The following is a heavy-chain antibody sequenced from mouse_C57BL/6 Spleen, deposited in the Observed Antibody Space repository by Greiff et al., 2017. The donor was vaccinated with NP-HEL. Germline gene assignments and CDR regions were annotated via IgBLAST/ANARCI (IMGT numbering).Heavy chain of an antibody. CDR3: ASYGNYPSFDV. Sequence: DVMLVESGGGLVKPGGSLKLSCAASGFTFSSYAMSWVRQTPEKRLEWVATISDGGSYTYYPDNVKGRFTISRDNAKNNLYLQMSHLKSEDTAMYYCASYGNYPSFDVWGTGTTVTVSS. D-gene: IGHD2-1*01. J-gene: IGHJ1*03. CDR1: GFTFSSYA. V-gene: IGHV5-4*03. CDR2: ISDGGSYT.